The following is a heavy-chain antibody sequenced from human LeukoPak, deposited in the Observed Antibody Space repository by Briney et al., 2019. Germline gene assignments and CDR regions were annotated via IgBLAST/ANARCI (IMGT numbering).Heavy chain of an antibody. V-gene: IGHV3-7*01. CDR3: ASDLSQTGAFNI. D-gene: IGHD7-27*01. J-gene: IGHJ3*02. CDR1: RFTFTSYW. Sequence: GGSLRLPCAGSRFTFTSYWMNWVRQAPGKGLEWVANIKQDGTQTYYVDSVKGRFTISRDNARSSLYLQMNSLRVEDTAVYYCASDLSQTGAFNIWGQGTMVTVSS. CDR2: IKQDGTQT.